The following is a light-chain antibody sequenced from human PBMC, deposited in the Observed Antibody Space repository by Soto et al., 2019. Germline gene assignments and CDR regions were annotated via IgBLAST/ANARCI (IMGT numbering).Light chain of an antibody. Sequence: QSALTQPPSASGSPGQSVTISCTGTSSDVGAYNYVSWYQQHPGKAPKLMIYEVAKRPSGVPDRFSGSKSGNTASLTVSGLQAEDEADYFCSSDVGSNNYVFGTGTKLTVL. CDR2: EVA. CDR3: SSDVGSNNYV. J-gene: IGLJ1*01. V-gene: IGLV2-8*01. CDR1: SSDVGAYNY.